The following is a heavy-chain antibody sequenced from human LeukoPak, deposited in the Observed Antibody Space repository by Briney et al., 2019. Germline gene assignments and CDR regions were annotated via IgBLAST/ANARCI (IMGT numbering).Heavy chain of an antibody. CDR2: ITSSSTYI. J-gene: IGHJ4*02. CDR1: GFTFSSYS. Sequence: MAGGSLRLSCAASGFTFSSYSMNWVRQAPGKGLEWVSSITSSSTYIYYADSVKGRFTISRDNAKNSLYLQMNSLRAEDTVVYYCAREVDPTFDYWGQGTLVTVSS. V-gene: IGHV3-21*01. CDR3: AREVDPTFDY.